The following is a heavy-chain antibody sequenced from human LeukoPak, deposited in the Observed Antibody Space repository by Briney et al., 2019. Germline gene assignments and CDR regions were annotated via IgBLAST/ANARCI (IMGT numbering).Heavy chain of an antibody. V-gene: IGHV3-20*04. J-gene: IGHJ4*02. CDR1: GFTFDDYG. CDR3: TRVILVDDFWSGPSDY. Sequence: PGGSLRLSCAASGFTFDDYGMNWVRQVPGKGLEWVSGINWNGDITSYADSVKGRFTISRDNAKNSLYLQMNSLRAEDTAYYYCTRVILVDDFWSGPSDYWGQGTLVTVSS. D-gene: IGHD3-3*01. CDR2: INWNGDIT.